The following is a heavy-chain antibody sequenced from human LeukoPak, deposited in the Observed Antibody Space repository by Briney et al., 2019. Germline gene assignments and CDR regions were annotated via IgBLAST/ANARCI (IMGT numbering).Heavy chain of an antibody. Sequence: SETLSLTCAVSGYSISSGYYWGWIRQPPGKGLEWIGSIYHSGSTYYNPSLNSRVTISVDTSKNQFSLKLSSVTAADTAVYYCARWSDPGYSSVIDYWGQGTLVTVSS. CDR1: GYSISSGYY. D-gene: IGHD6-19*01. CDR2: IYHSGST. CDR3: ARWSDPGYSSVIDY. V-gene: IGHV4-38-2*01. J-gene: IGHJ4*02.